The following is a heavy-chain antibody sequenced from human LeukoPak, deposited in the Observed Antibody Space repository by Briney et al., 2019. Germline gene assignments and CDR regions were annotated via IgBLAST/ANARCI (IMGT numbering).Heavy chain of an antibody. CDR3: AKLTIVVVVAAVDY. CDR1: GFTFSSYG. CDR2: ISYDGSNK. D-gene: IGHD2-15*01. Sequence: GGSLRLACAASGFTFSSYGMHWVSQAPGKGLERVTVISYDGSNKYYADSVKGRFTISRDNSKNTLYLQMNSLRAEDTAVYYCAKLTIVVVVAAVDYSGQGTLVTVSS. J-gene: IGHJ4*02. V-gene: IGHV3-30*18.